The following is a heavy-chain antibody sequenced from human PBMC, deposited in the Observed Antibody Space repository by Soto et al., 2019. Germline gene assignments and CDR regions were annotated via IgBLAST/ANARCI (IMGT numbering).Heavy chain of an antibody. CDR1: GYTFTSYG. J-gene: IGHJ6*02. V-gene: IGHV1-18*01. CDR2: ISAYNGNT. CDR3: ARYNWNYLYYYGMDV. Sequence: ASVKVSCKASGYTFTSYGISWVRQAPGQGLEWMGWISAYNGNTNYAQKLQGRVTMTIDTSTSTAYMELRSLRSDDTAVYYCARYNWNYLYYYGMDVWGQGTTVTVSS. D-gene: IGHD1-7*01.